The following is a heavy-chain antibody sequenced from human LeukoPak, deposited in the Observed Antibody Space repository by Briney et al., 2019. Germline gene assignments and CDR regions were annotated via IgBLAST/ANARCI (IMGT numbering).Heavy chain of an antibody. Sequence: SETLPLTCTVSGGSISSGSYYWSWIRQPAGKGLEWIGRIYTSGSTNYNPSLKSRVTISVDTSKNQFSLKLSSVTAADTAVYYCATTLEMATTRQDYWGQGTLVTVSS. CDR2: IYTSGST. J-gene: IGHJ4*02. D-gene: IGHD5-24*01. CDR3: ATTLEMATTRQDY. CDR1: GGSISSGSYY. V-gene: IGHV4-61*02.